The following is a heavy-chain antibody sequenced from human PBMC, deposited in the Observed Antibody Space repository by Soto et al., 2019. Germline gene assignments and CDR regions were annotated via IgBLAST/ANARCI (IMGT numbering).Heavy chain of an antibody. CDR1: GFSFSDSG. J-gene: IGHJ4*02. CDR3: ARTRMEWALYFDN. D-gene: IGHD3-3*01. CDR2: ISSSSRTI. Sequence: EVQLVESGGGLIQPGGSLRLSCEASGFSFSDSGMNWVRRAPGKRLEWISYISSSSRTIYYAASVEGRFTISRDNVRKSVHLQMNSLRGEDTGVYYCARTRMEWALYFDNWGLGTLVTVSS. V-gene: IGHV3-48*01.